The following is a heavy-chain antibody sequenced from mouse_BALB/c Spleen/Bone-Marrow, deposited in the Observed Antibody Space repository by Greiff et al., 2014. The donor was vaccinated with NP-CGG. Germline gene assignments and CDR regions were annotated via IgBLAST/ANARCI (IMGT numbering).Heavy chain of an antibody. V-gene: IGHV14-3*02. Sequence: VQLQQSGAELVKPGASVKLSCTASGFNIKDTYMHWVKQRPEQGLEWIGRIDPANGNTKYDPKFQGKATITADTSSNTAYLQLSSLTSEDTAVYYGARYYYGSSYFDYWGQGTTLTVSS. CDR1: GFNIKDTY. D-gene: IGHD1-1*01. CDR2: IDPANGNT. CDR3: ARYYYGSSYFDY. J-gene: IGHJ2*01.